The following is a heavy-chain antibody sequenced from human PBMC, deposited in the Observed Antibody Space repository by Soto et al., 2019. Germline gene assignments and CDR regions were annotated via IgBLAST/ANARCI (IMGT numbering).Heavy chain of an antibody. D-gene: IGHD2-15*01. V-gene: IGHV3-11*05. J-gene: IGHJ4*02. CDR3: RMVAAVGGLDY. Sequence: QVQLVESGGDLVKPGGSLRLSCAASGISFSDYYISWIRQAPGKGLEWVSYISSSTGNTNYADSVKGRFTISRDYAKNSFYLQVNSLRGDDTAVYYWRMVAAVGGLDYWGQGTLVTVSS. CDR2: ISSSTGNT. CDR1: GISFSDYY.